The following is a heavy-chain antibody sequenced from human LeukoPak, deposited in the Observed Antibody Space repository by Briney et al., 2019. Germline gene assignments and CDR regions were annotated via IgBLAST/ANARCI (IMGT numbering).Heavy chain of an antibody. Sequence: GGSLRLSCAASGFTFSSYSMNWVRQAPGKGLEWVSSISSSSSYIYYADSVKGRFTISRDNAKNSLYLQMNSLRAEDTAVYYCARDFPPWVVPAAKNYYYYYGMDVWGQGTTVTVSS. V-gene: IGHV3-21*01. CDR2: ISSSSSYI. CDR1: GFTFSSYS. J-gene: IGHJ6*02. D-gene: IGHD2-2*01. CDR3: ARDFPPWVVPAAKNYYYYYGMDV.